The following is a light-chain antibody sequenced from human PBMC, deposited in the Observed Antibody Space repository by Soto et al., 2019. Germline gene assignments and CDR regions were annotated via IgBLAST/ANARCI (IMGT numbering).Light chain of an antibody. V-gene: IGLV1-44*01. CDR3: AVWDDSLNGRV. CDR1: SSNIGRNT. J-gene: IGLJ3*02. CDR2: NNN. Sequence: QAVVTQPPSASGTPGQRVTISCSGSSSNIGRNTVNWYQQFPGTAPNLLIYNNNERPSGVPDRFSGSKSGTSASLAISGLRSEDEAVYYCAVWDDSLNGRVFGGGTKLTVL.